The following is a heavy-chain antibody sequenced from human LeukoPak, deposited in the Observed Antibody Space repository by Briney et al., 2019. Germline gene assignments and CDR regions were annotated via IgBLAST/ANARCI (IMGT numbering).Heavy chain of an antibody. V-gene: IGHV3-30*18. D-gene: IGHD2-21*02. J-gene: IGHJ4*02. CDR3: AKDLTYCGGDCRDY. CDR2: ISNDGSNK. Sequence: GGSLRLACAASGFTFSSYGMHWVRQAPGKGLEWVAVISNDGSNKYYADSVKGRFTISRDNSKNTLYLQMNSLRAEDTAVYYCAKDLTYCGGDCRDYWGQGTLVTVSS. CDR1: GFTFSSYG.